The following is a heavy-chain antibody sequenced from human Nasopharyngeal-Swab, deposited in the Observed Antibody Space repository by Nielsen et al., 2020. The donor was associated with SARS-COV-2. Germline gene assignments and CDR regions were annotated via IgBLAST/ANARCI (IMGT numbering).Heavy chain of an antibody. CDR2: IYYSGST. D-gene: IGHD3-3*01. CDR3: ARGGVVPWFDY. CDR1: GGSISSSSYY. Sequence: GSLRLSCTVSGGSISSSSYYWGWIRQPPGKGLEWIGSIYYSGSTYYNPSLKSRVTISVDRSKNQFSLKLSSVTAADTAVYYCARGGVVPWFDYWGQGTLVTVSS. J-gene: IGHJ4*02. V-gene: IGHV4-39*07.